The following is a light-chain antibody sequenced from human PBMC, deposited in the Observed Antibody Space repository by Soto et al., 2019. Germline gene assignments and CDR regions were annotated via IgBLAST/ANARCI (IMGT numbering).Light chain of an antibody. J-gene: IGKJ3*01. V-gene: IGKV1-39*01. Sequence: DIQMTQSPSSLSASVGDRVSITCRASQSIRSHLNWYQQKPGKAPELLIYGASSLQSGVPSRFSGTGSGTDFTLTITSLQPEDFATYYCQQSYSTPFTFGPGTKVDIK. CDR1: QSIRSH. CDR2: GAS. CDR3: QQSYSTPFT.